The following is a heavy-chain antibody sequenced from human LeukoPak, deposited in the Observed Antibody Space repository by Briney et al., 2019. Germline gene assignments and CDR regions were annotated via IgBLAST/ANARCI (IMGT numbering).Heavy chain of an antibody. Sequence: ASVKVSCKASGYTFTDYYIHWVRQAPGQGLEWMGWVFPRNGGTKYAQTFQGRVRMTSDTSISTAYMELTRLTSDDTALFTCETIEGGKGTDWGQGTLVTVSS. CDR2: VFPRNGGT. CDR1: GYTFTDYY. J-gene: IGHJ4*02. D-gene: IGHD1-1*01. V-gene: IGHV1-2*02. CDR3: ETIEGGKGTD.